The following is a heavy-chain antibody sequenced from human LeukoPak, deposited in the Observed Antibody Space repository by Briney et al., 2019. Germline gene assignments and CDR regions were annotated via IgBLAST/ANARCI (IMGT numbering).Heavy chain of an antibody. Sequence: SETLSLTCTVSGGSITSHFWTWIRQAPGKGLEWVRYVSKSGSTNYNPSLQSRITISVDTSKNQFFLKLTSMPAADTAVYFCAGDDYGVFDAFYVWGQGTVVTVSS. D-gene: IGHD3-16*01. V-gene: IGHV4-4*08. CDR2: VSKSGST. CDR1: GGSITSHF. J-gene: IGHJ3*01. CDR3: AGDDYGVFDAFYV.